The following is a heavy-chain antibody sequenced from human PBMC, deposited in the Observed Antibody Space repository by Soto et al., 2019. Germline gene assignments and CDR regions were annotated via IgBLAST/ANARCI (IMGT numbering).Heavy chain of an antibody. CDR1: GFPFSSYA. V-gene: IGHV3-23*01. J-gene: IGHJ6*02. CDR3: AKGRAPSGWYPPYYYGMDV. Sequence: EVQLLESGGGLVQPGGSLRLSCAASGFPFSSYAMRWVRQAPGKGLEWVSAISGSGGSTLYADSVKGRITISRDNSKNALYLQMNSLTAEDTAVYYCAKGRAPSGWYPPYYYGMDVWGLGTTVTVSS. CDR2: ISGSGGST. D-gene: IGHD6-19*01.